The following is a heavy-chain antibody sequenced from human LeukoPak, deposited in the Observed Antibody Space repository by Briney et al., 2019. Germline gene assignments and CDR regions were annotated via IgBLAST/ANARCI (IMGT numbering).Heavy chain of an antibody. J-gene: IGHJ6*02. Sequence: PSETLSLTCSVSGASIRSYYWSWIRQPPGKGLEYIGYIYYSGSPNYNPSLKSRVTISVDTSKNQFSLKLTSVTAADTAVYYCARAPRGAYYGMDVWGQGTTVTVSS. V-gene: IGHV4-59*01. CDR1: GASIRSYY. D-gene: IGHD3-10*01. CDR2: IYYSGSP. CDR3: ARAPRGAYYGMDV.